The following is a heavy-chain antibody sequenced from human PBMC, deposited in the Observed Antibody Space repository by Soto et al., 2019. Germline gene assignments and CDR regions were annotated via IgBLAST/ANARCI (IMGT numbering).Heavy chain of an antibody. J-gene: IGHJ4*02. Sequence: QVQLVESGGGVVQPGRSLRLSCAASGFTFSSSGMHWVRQAPGKGLEWVAVISYDGSNKFYADSVKGRFTISRDNFRNTVYLQMNSLRAEDTAVYYCAKEVHSWNYFDYWGQGTLVTVSS. CDR3: AKEVHSWNYFDY. V-gene: IGHV3-30*18. D-gene: IGHD1-20*01. CDR1: GFTFSSSG. CDR2: ISYDGSNK.